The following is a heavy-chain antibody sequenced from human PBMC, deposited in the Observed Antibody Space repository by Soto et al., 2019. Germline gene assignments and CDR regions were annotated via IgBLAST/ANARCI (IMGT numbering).Heavy chain of an antibody. D-gene: IGHD3-10*01. CDR3: ARVSGSGSYGYYYYGMDV. Sequence: EVQLVESGGXXVKPGGSLRLSCAASGFTFSSYSMNWVRQAPGKGLEWVSSISSSSSYIYYADSVKGRFTISRDNAKNSLYLQMNSLRAEDTAVYYCARVSGSGSYGYYYYGMDVWGQGTTVTVSS. V-gene: IGHV3-21*01. J-gene: IGHJ6*02. CDR2: ISSSSSYI. CDR1: GFTFSSYS.